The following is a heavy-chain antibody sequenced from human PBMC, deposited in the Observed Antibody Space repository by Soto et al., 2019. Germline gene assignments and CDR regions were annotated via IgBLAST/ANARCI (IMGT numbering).Heavy chain of an antibody. J-gene: IGHJ5*02. CDR2: TYYRSKWYI. CDR3: AKFPGGGGLRFDT. Sequence: QVQLQQSGPGLVRPSQTLSLTCAISGDSVSSTSAAWHWIRQSPSRGLEWLGRTYYRSKWYIDYSGSVRSRIKIKPATSQNQFTLQLSSVTPEDTAVYYCAKFPGGGGLRFDTWGQGTLVTVSS. D-gene: IGHD2-21*02. V-gene: IGHV6-1*01. CDR1: GDSVSSTSAA.